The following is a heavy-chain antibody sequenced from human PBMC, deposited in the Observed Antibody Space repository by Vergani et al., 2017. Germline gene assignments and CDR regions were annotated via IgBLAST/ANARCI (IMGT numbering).Heavy chain of an antibody. Sequence: QVTLRESGPALVKPTQTLTLTCTFSGFSLSTSGMCVSWIRQPPGKALEWLALIDWDDYKYYSTSLKTRLTISKDTSKNQVVLTMTNMDPVDTATYYCARIRSSSSFFDYWGQGTLVTVSS. J-gene: IGHJ4*02. V-gene: IGHV2-70*01. CDR1: GFSLSTSGMC. CDR2: IDWDDYK. D-gene: IGHD6-13*01. CDR3: ARIRSSSSFFDY.